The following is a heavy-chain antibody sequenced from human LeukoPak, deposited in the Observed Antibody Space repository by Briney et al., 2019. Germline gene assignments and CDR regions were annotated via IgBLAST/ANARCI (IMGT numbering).Heavy chain of an antibody. D-gene: IGHD2-21*01. CDR2: INHSGSP. Sequence: SETLSLTCAVYGGYFSGYYWSWIRQPPGNGLEWIGEINHSGSPNYNPSLKSRVTISVDTSKNQFTLKLSSVTAADTAVYYCASVVARYYYYYYGMDVWGQGTTVTVSS. J-gene: IGHJ6*02. CDR3: ASVVARYYYYYYGMDV. CDR1: GGYFSGYY. V-gene: IGHV4-34*01.